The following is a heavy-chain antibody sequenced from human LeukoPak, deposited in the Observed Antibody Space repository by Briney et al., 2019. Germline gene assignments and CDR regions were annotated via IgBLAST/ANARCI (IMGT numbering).Heavy chain of an antibody. CDR2: ISRSSSYI. V-gene: IGHV3-21*01. CDR3: ARGTIRDFDY. J-gene: IGHJ4*02. CDR1: GFTFSSYN. Sequence: PGGSLRLSCVVSGFTFSSYNMNWVRQAPGKGLEWVSSISRSSSYIFYADSVKGRFTISRDNAKNSLYLQMNSLRSEDTAVYYCARGTIRDFDYWGQGTLVTVSS. D-gene: IGHD1-1*01.